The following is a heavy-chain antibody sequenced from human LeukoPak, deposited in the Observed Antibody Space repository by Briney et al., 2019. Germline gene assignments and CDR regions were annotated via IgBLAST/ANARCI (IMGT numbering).Heavy chain of an antibody. V-gene: IGHV3-23*01. Sequence: TGGSLRLSCAASGFTFSSYAMSWVRQAPGKGLELVSGIGGRGSPTYYADSVKGRFTISRDNDKNRLDLQMDPLRAEDTAVYYCAKSDGALPEARYYYMDVWGKGTTVTVSS. CDR3: AKSDGALPEARYYYMDV. J-gene: IGHJ6*03. CDR1: GFTFSSYA. D-gene: IGHD2-2*01. CDR2: IGGRGSPT.